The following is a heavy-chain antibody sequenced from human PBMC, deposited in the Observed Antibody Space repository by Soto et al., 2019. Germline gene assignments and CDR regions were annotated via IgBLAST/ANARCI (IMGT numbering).Heavy chain of an antibody. Sequence: PGGSLRLSCEASVFTFSNYAMSWVRQAPGNGLECVSAISDSGGGTYYADSVKGRFTISRDNSRNTLYLQMDSLSAEDTAIYYCAKFVQVSGTDYWGQGTQVTVSS. CDR1: VFTFSNYA. CDR3: AKFVQVSGTDY. J-gene: IGHJ4*02. D-gene: IGHD6-6*01. V-gene: IGHV3-23*01. CDR2: ISDSGGGT.